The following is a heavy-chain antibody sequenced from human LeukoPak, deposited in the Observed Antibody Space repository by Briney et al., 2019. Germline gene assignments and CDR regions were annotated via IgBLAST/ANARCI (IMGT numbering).Heavy chain of an antibody. Sequence: GGSLRLSCAASGFTFSSYGMHWVRQAPGKGLEWVAVISYDGSSKYYADSVKGRFTISRDNSKNMLYLQMNSLRAEDTAVYYCAKPYYYGSRSYMDYWGQGTLVTVSS. D-gene: IGHD3-10*01. V-gene: IGHV3-30*18. CDR2: ISYDGSSK. CDR1: GFTFSSYG. CDR3: AKPYYYGSRSYMDY. J-gene: IGHJ4*02.